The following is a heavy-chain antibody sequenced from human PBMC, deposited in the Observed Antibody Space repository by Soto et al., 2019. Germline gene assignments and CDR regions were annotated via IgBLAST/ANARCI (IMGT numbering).Heavy chain of an antibody. CDR3: ANHKGSYYDSSGSV. J-gene: IGHJ4*02. CDR2: ISGSRGNT. CDR1: GFTFSSYA. Sequence: GGSLRLSCAASGFTFSSYAMSWVRQTPGKGLELVSSISGSRGNTYYADSVKGRFTISRDNSKNTLYLQMNSLRAEDTAVYHCANHKGSYYDSSGSVWGQGTLVTVSS. V-gene: IGHV3-23*01. D-gene: IGHD3-22*01.